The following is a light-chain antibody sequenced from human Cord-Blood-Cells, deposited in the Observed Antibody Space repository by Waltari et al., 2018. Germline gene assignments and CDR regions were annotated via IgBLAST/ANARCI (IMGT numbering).Light chain of an antibody. CDR1: QDISNY. J-gene: IGKJ4*01. V-gene: IGKV1-33*01. CDR2: DAS. CDR3: QQYDNLPLT. Sequence: DIQMTQSTSSLPPSVGDRVTITCQASQDISNYLNWDQQKPGKAPKLLIYDASNLETGVPSRFSGSGSGTDFTFTISSLQPEDIATYYCQQYDNLPLTFGGGTKVEIK.